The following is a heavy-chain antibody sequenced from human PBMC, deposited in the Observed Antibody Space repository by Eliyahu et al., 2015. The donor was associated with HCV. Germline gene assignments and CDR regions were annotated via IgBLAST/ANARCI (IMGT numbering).Heavy chain of an antibody. V-gene: IGHV4-59*01. CDR3: ARMYYYDSSGPLFDY. CDR1: GXSISSYY. D-gene: IGHD3-22*01. J-gene: IGHJ4*02. Sequence: QVQLQESGPGLVKPSETLSLTCXVSGXSISSYYWSWIRQPPGKGLEWIGYIYYSGSTNYNPSLKSRVTISVDTSKNQFSLKLSSVTAADTAVYYCARMYYYDSSGPLFDYWGQGTLVTVSS. CDR2: IYYSGST.